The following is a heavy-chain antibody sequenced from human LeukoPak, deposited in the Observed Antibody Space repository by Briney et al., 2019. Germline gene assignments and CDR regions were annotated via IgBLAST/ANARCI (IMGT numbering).Heavy chain of an antibody. J-gene: IGHJ4*02. CDR1: GFSFSHYG. V-gene: IGHV3-23*01. D-gene: IGHD2-8*01. Sequence: GGSLRLSCTASGFSFSHYGMTWVRQAPGKGLEWVSGITGSADATYYTDAVKGRFTISRDNSKNTLFLQLSSLRADDTAIYYCAKQVLNYCSNGVCYLDSWGQGALVTVSS. CDR2: ITGSADAT. CDR3: AKQVLNYCSNGVCYLDS.